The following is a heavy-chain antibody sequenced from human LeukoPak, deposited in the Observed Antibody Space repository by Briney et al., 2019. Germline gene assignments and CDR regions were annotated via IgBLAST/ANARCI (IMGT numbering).Heavy chain of an antibody. CDR2: IWYDGSNK. J-gene: IGHJ6*02. CDR1: GFTFSSYG. V-gene: IGHV3-33*01. D-gene: IGHD6-13*01. CDR3: ARELAAAGSGYYYYGMDV. Sequence: PGGSLRLSCAASGFTFSSYGMHWVRQAPGKGLEWVAVIWYDGSNKYYADSVKGRFTISRDNSKNTLYLQMNSLRAEDTAVYYCARELAAAGSGYYYYGMDVWGQGTTVTVSS.